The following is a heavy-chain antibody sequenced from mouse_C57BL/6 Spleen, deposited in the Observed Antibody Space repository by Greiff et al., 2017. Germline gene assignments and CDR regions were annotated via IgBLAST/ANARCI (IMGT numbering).Heavy chain of an antibody. CDR1: GYSFTGYY. CDR3: ARSRYYYGSSYGYFDV. Sequence: VQLQQSGPELVKPGASVKISCKASGYSFTGYYMNWVKQSPEKSLEWIGEINPSTGGTTYNQKFKAKATLTVDKSSSTAYMQLKSLTSEDSAVYYCARSRYYYGSSYGYFDVWGTGTTVTVSS. D-gene: IGHD1-1*01. J-gene: IGHJ1*03. CDR2: INPSTGGT. V-gene: IGHV1-42*01.